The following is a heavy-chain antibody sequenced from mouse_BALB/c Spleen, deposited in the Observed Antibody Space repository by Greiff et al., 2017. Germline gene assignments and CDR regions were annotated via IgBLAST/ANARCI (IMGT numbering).Heavy chain of an antibody. Sequence: EVKLMESGGGLVKPGGSLKLSCAASGFTFSSYAMSWVRQTPEKRLEWVASISSGGSTYYPDSVKGRFTISRDNARNILYLQMSSLRSEDTAMYYCARGRDGYYHAMDYWGQGTSVTVSS. CDR2: ISSGGST. CDR3: ARGRDGYYHAMDY. CDR1: GFTFSSYA. D-gene: IGHD2-3*01. J-gene: IGHJ4*01. V-gene: IGHV5-6-5*01.